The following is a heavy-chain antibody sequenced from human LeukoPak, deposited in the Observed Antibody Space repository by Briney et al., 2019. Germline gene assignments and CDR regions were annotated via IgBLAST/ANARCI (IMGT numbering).Heavy chain of an antibody. V-gene: IGHV3-74*01. J-gene: IGHJ4*02. D-gene: IGHD3-22*01. CDR1: GFTFSSYW. Sequence: GGSLRLSCAASGFTFSSYWMHWVRQAPGKGLVWVSRINSDGSSTSYADSVKGRFTISRDNSKNTLYLQMNSLRAEDTAVYYCARVAYDSSGYYEYYFDYWGQGTLVTVSS. CDR2: INSDGSST. CDR3: ARVAYDSSGYYEYYFDY.